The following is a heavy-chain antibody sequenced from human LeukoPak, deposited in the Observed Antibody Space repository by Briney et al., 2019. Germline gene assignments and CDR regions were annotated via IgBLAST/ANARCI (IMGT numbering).Heavy chain of an antibody. V-gene: IGHV4-59*01. D-gene: IGHD2-15*01. J-gene: IGHJ6*03. CDR2: IYYSGST. CDR1: HDSISSYC. CDR3: ARSVEGYCRGGSCYSYSYYMDV. Sequence: SETLSLTCAVSHDSISSYCWSWIRQPPGQGLEWIGYIYYSGSTNYNPSLTSRVTISVDTSENQFSLKLSSVTAADTAVYYCARSVEGYCRGGSCYSYSYYMDVWGKGTTVTVSS.